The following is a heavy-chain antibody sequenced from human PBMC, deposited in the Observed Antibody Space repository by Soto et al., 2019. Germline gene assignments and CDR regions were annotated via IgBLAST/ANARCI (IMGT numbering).Heavy chain of an antibody. CDR2: INHSGIT. V-gene: IGHV4-34*01. J-gene: IGHJ4*01. Sequence: SETLSLTCTVSGGSFSGYFWTWIRQPPGKGLEWLAEINHSGITNYNPSVESRVSMSVDTSRNQFSLRLYSVTAADTAVYYCVRGPYNYNSRYFDYWGHGTLVPVSS. D-gene: IGHD1-1*01. CDR1: GGSFSGYF. CDR3: VRGPYNYNSRYFDY.